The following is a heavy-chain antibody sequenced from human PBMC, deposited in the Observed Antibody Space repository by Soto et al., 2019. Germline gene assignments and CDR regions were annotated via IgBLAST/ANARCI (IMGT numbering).Heavy chain of an antibody. Sequence: GASVKVSCKASGYTFTSYGISWVRQAPGQGLEWMGWISAYNGNTNYAQKLQGRVTMTTDTSTSTAYMELRSLRSDDTAVYYCAREPFGYFDWFPRSRHFDYWGQGTLVTVSS. CDR2: ISAYNGNT. V-gene: IGHV1-18*01. J-gene: IGHJ4*02. CDR1: GYTFTSYG. D-gene: IGHD3-9*01. CDR3: AREPFGYFDWFPRSRHFDY.